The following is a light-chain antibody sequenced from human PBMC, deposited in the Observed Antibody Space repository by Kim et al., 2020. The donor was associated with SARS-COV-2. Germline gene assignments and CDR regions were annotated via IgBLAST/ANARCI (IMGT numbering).Light chain of an antibody. J-gene: IGLJ2*01. CDR3: QAWDSSTGV. CDR2: QDS. V-gene: IGLV3-1*01. CDR1: KLGDKY. Sequence: VSPGQTASITCSGDKLGDKYAAWYQQKPGQSPVLVIYQDSKRPSGIPERFSGSNSGNTATLTISGTQAMDEADYYCQAWDSSTGVFGGGTQLTVL.